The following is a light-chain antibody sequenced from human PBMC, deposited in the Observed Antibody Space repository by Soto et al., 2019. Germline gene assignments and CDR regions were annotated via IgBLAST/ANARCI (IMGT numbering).Light chain of an antibody. J-gene: IGLJ3*02. CDR2: RTS. CDR1: TGPVTSINY. Sequence: QAVVTQEPSLTVSPGGTVTLTCASSTGPVTSINYPNWFQQKPGQTPRPLVSRTSNQHSWTPVRFSGSLLGGKAALTLSGVHPEDEAEYYCLLNLGGLCVFGGGTQLTVL. V-gene: IGLV7-43*01. CDR3: LLNLGGLCV.